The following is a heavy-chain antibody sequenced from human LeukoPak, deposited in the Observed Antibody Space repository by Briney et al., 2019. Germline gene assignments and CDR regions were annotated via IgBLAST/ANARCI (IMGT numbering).Heavy chain of an antibody. CDR3: ARVGSFTHQWSG. CDR2: ISPSGSSI. J-gene: IGHJ4*02. CDR1: GLTFSDYY. Sequence: GGSLRLSCAVSGLTFSDYYMSWTRQAPGEGPELVSYISPSGSSIFYVDSVKGRFTISRDNAKNSLFLQMNSLRAEDTAIYYCARVGSFTHQWSGWGQGTLVTVSS. D-gene: IGHD2-15*01. V-gene: IGHV3-11*01.